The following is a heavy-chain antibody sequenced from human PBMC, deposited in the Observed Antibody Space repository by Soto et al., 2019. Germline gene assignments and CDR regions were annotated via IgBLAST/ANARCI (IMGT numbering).Heavy chain of an antibody. CDR2: ISAYNGNT. CDR1: GYTFTSYG. D-gene: IGHD2-8*01. Sequence: QVQLVQSGAEVKKPGASVKVSCKASGYTFTSYGISWVRQAPGQGLEWMGWISAYNGNTNYAQKFQGRVTMTTDTCTSTAYMELRSLRSDDTAVYYCARGGKYCTNGVCSVYGMDVWGQGTTVTVSS. J-gene: IGHJ6*02. V-gene: IGHV1-18*01. CDR3: ARGGKYCTNGVCSVYGMDV.